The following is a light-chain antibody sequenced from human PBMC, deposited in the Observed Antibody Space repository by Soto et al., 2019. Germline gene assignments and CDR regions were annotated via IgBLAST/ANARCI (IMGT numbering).Light chain of an antibody. V-gene: IGLV2-8*01. Sequence: SALTQPPSASGSPGQSVTISCTGTRSDVDDYNYVSWYQQHPGKAPKLIIYEVNKRPSGVPDRFSGSKSGNTASLSVSGLQADDEADYYCSSYAGSNNLEVFGGGTKLTVL. CDR2: EVN. CDR1: RSDVDDYNY. J-gene: IGLJ2*01. CDR3: SSYAGSNNLEV.